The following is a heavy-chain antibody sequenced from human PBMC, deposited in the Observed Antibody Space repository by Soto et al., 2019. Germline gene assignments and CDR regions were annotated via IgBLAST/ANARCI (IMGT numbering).Heavy chain of an antibody. CDR1: GFTFSSYA. J-gene: IGHJ1*01. V-gene: IGHV3-23*01. CDR3: AKEGLYCTSTSCYGSGYFQH. Sequence: EVQLLESGGGLVQPGGSLRLSCAASGFTFSSYAMSWVRQAPGKGLAWVSAISGSGATTYYPDSVKGRFTISRDNSKNTLYLQMNSLRAEDTAVYYCAKEGLYCTSTSCYGSGYFQHWGQGTLVTVSS. D-gene: IGHD2-2*01. CDR2: ISGSGATT.